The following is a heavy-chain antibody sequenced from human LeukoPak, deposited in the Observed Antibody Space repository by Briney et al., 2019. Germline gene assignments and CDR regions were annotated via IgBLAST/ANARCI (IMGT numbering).Heavy chain of an antibody. CDR3: VRDQRLNPVVVPAATWNY. V-gene: IGHV3-23*01. J-gene: IGHJ4*02. CDR2: ISGSGGST. D-gene: IGHD2-2*01. Sequence: GGSLRLSCAVSGFAFGSEAMSWVRQAPGKGLEWVSAISGSGGSTYYADSVKGRFTISRDNSKNTLYLQMNSLRAEDTAVYYCVRDQRLNPVVVPAATWNYWGQGTLVTVSS. CDR1: GFAFGSEA.